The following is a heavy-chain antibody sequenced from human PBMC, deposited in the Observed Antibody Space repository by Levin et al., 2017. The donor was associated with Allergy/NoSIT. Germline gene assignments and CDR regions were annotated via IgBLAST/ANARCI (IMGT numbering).Heavy chain of an antibody. CDR1: GFTFSDYY. J-gene: IGHJ4*02. V-gene: IGHV3-11*05. Sequence: PGGSLRLSCAASGFTFSDYYMSWIRQAPGRGLEWLSDLSGATNYTIYADSVKGRFAISRDNAKNTLYLQMNSLRVEDTAVYYCARVGGGFDYWGQGALVAVSS. CDR3: ARVGGGFDY. CDR2: LSGATNYT. D-gene: IGHD3-10*01.